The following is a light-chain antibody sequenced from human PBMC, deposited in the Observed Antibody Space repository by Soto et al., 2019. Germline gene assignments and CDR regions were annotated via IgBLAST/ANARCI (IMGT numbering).Light chain of an antibody. CDR3: SSYTSSDSYV. CDR1: SSDVGRYNS. J-gene: IGLJ1*01. V-gene: IGLV2-14*03. Sequence: QSALTQPASLSGSPGQSITISCSGSSSDVGRYNSVSWYQHHPGKAPKVLIYDVSDRPSGISDRFSGSKSGNTASLTISGLQAEDEADYYCSSYTSSDSYVFGSGTKLTVL. CDR2: DVS.